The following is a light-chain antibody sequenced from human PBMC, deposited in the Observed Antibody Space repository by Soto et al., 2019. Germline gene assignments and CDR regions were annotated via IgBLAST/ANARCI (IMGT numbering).Light chain of an antibody. J-gene: IGKJ2*01. Sequence: DIQMTQSPSSLSASIGDRVTMTCQASQDIGNYLNWFQQRPGRAPKLLISEASHLQPGVPSRFSGRHYGEDFTLTSSSLLPGDVARYYCQQYEGLPYLFGRGTKLQIK. CDR1: QDIGNY. CDR2: EAS. V-gene: IGKV1-33*01. CDR3: QQYEGLPYL.